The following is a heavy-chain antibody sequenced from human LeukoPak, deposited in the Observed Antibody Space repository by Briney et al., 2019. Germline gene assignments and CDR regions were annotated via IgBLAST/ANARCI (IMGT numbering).Heavy chain of an antibody. V-gene: IGHV4-59*01. Sequence: SETLSLTCTVSGGSISSYYWSWIRQPPGKGLEWIGYIYYSGSTNYNPSLKSRVTISVDTSKNQFSLKLSSVTAADTAVYYCARDRYSSGWFDYWGQGTLVTVSS. D-gene: IGHD6-19*01. CDR3: ARDRYSSGWFDY. CDR1: GGSISSYY. J-gene: IGHJ4*02. CDR2: IYYSGST.